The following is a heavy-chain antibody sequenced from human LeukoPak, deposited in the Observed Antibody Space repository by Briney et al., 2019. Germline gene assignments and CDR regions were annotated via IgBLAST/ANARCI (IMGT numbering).Heavy chain of an antibody. D-gene: IGHD2-2*02. V-gene: IGHV5-51*01. CDR1: GYSFTSYW. CDR3: ARHEGYCSSTNCYIYVGF. Sequence: GESLKISCKGLGYSFTSYWIGWVRQMPGKGLEWMGIIHPGDSDTRYSPSFQGQVTISADKSITTAYLQWSSLKASDTAMYFCARHEGYCSSTNCYIYVGFWGQGTLVTVSS. J-gene: IGHJ4*02. CDR2: IHPGDSDT.